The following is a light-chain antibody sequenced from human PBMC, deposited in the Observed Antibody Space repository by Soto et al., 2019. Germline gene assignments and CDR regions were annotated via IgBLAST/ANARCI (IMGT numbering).Light chain of an antibody. Sequence: QSVLTQPPSVSAAPGQRVTISCSGGSSNIGSDYVSWYQQLPGTAPKLLIYDNNKRPSGVPDRFSGSKSGTSATLGITGLQTGDEADYWCGTWDSTLSAVVFGGGTKVTVL. V-gene: IGLV1-51*01. CDR3: GTWDSTLSAVV. CDR2: DNN. J-gene: IGLJ2*01. CDR1: SSNIGSDY.